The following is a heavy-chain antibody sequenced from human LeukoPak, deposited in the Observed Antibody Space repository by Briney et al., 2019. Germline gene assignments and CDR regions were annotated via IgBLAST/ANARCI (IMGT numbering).Heavy chain of an antibody. J-gene: IGHJ4*02. CDR3: ARDGIAAAGHFDY. D-gene: IGHD6-13*01. CDR2: INPNSGGT. V-gene: IGHV1-2*04. Sequence: GAPVKVSCKASGYTFTGYYMHWVRQAPGQGLEWMGWINPNSGGTNYAQKFQGWVTMTRDTSISTAYMELSRLRSDDTAVYYCARDGIAAAGHFDYWGQGTLVTVSS. CDR1: GYTFTGYY.